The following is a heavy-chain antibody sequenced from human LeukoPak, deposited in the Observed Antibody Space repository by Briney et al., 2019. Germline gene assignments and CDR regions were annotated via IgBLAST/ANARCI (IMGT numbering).Heavy chain of an antibody. V-gene: IGHV1-2*02. CDR2: INPNSGGT. D-gene: IGHD2-2*01. CDR3: ARVALLSSTSAYYYYGMDV. CDR1: GYTFTGYY. Sequence: ASVKVSCKASGYTFTGYYMHWVRQAPGQGLEWMGWINPNSGGTNYAQKFQGRVTMTRDTSISTAYMELSRLRSDDTAVYYCARVALLSSTSAYYYYGMDVWGQGTTVTVSS. J-gene: IGHJ6*02.